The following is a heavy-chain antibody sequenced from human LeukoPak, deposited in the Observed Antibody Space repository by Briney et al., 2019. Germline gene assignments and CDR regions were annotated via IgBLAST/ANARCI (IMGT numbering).Heavy chain of an antibody. CDR3: ARGLVRGMISSLRRTPPHDY. CDR1: GYTFTDHY. V-gene: IGHV1-46*01. CDR2: ISPYGGST. D-gene: IGHD3-10*01. Sequence: ASVKVSCKASGYTFTDHYMHWVRQAPGQGLEWVGLISPYGGSTNYAQTFQGRVDITRDTSTSTIYMELSSLRSEDTAIYYCARGLVRGMISSLRRTPPHDYWGQGTLVIVSS. J-gene: IGHJ4*02.